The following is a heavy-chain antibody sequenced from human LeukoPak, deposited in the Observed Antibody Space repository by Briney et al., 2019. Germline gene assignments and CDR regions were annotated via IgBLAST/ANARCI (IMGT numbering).Heavy chain of an antibody. CDR1: GNIYTRYY. CDR2: IKPSGGST. Sequence: ASVTVSCKASGNIYTRYYMHWVRQAPGQGLEWMGIIKPSGGSTSYAQKFQGRVTMTRDTSTSTVYMELSSLRSEDTAVCLCARGGLGYSGPYDAFDIWGQGTMVTVSS. CDR3: ARGGLGYSGPYDAFDI. V-gene: IGHV1-46*01. J-gene: IGHJ3*02. D-gene: IGHD5-12*01.